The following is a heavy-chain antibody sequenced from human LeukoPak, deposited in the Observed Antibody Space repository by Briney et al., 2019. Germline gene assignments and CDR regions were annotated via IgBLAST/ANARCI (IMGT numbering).Heavy chain of an antibody. J-gene: IGHJ4*02. CDR2: IIPNLGTT. Sequence: GTSVKVSCKASGGTSNSHAISWVRQAPGQGLEWMGRIIPNLGTTNRAQNFQDRVTLTADKSTNTAYMKLTSLTSDDTAVYYCATTNDGGGYQWGDFFDFWGQGTLVTVSS. CDR3: ATTNDGGGYQWGDFFDF. D-gene: IGHD3-22*01. V-gene: IGHV1-69*04. CDR1: GGTSNSHA.